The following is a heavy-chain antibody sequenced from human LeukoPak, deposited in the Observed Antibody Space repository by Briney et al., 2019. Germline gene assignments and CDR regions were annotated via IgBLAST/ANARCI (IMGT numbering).Heavy chain of an antibody. CDR1: GFTFSSYA. CDR3: ARDQPGTYTLSST. D-gene: IGHD6-19*01. Sequence: PGGSLRLSCSASGFTFSSYAMHWVRQAPGKGLQYVSALSNSGDYTRYADSVKGRFTISRDNSKNTLYLQMNSLRAEDTAVYYCARDQPGTYTLSSTWGQGTLVTVSS. J-gene: IGHJ5*02. V-gene: IGHV3-64*04. CDR2: LSNSGDYT.